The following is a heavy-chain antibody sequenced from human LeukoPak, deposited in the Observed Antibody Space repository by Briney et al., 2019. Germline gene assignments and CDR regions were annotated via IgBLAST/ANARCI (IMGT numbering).Heavy chain of an antibody. D-gene: IGHD4-17*01. Sequence: GGSLRLSCVASGFTFSNFAMVWVRQARGKGMEWVSAISACSSTKKYAHSLKARFTISIDNSKHTLYLQMTSLRDEHTAVYYCGRDPNGDYIGAFDFQRWGRGTLVTVSS. J-gene: IGHJ1*01. CDR1: GFTFSNFA. V-gene: IGHV3-23*01. CDR3: GRDPNGDYIGAFDFQR. CDR2: ISACSSTK.